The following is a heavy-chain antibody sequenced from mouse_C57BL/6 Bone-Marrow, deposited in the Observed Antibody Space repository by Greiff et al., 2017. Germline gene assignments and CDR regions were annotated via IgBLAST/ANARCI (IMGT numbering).Heavy chain of an antibody. D-gene: IGHD2-4*01. V-gene: IGHV1-64*01. Sequence: VQLQQPGAELVKPGASVKLSCKASGYTFTSYWMHWVKPRPGQGLEWIGMIHPNSGSTNYTEKFKSKATLTVEKSSSTAYMQLSSLTSEDSAVYYGARRRLRRAWWGQGTLVTVSA. CDR1: GYTFTSYW. J-gene: IGHJ3*02. CDR2: IHPNSGST. CDR3: ARRRLRRAW.